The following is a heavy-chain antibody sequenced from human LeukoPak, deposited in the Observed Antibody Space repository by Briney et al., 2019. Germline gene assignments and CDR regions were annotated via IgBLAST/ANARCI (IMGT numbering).Heavy chain of an antibody. CDR1: GFTFSSYG. J-gene: IGHJ5*02. V-gene: IGHV3-30*02. CDR3: ARGFTLFDP. D-gene: IGHD2/OR15-2a*01. CDR2: IRYDGSNK. Sequence: GGSLRLSCAASGFTFSSYGIHWVRQAPGKGLEWVAFIRYDGSNKYYTDSVKGRFTISRDSSKNTLYLQMNSLRAEDTAVYYCARGFTLFDPWGQGTLVTVSS.